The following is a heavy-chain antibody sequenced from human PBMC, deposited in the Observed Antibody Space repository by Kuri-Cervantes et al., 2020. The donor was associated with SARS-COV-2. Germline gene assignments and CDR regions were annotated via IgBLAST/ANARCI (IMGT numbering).Heavy chain of an antibody. D-gene: IGHD7-27*01. Sequence: KVSCKGSGYSFTSYWIGWVRQMPGKGLEWMGIIYPGDSDTRYSPSFQGQVTISADKSISTAYLQWSSLKASDTAMYYCARLTWGSNEYYFDYWGQGNLVNVSS. CDR1: GYSFTSYW. V-gene: IGHV5-51*01. CDR3: ARLTWGSNEYYFDY. CDR2: IYPGDSDT. J-gene: IGHJ4*02.